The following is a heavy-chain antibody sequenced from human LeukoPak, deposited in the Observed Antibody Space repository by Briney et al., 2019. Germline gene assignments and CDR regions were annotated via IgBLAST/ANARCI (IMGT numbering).Heavy chain of an antibody. CDR1: GFTLSSYA. CDR3: ARDRASLITMVRGVPQWFEP. Sequence: GRSLRLSCAASGFTLSSYAMHWVRQAPGKGLEWVAVISYDGSNKYYADSVKGRFTISRDNSKNTLYLQMNSLRAEDTAVYYCARDRASLITMVRGVPQWFEPWGQGTLVTVSS. V-gene: IGHV3-30-3*01. J-gene: IGHJ5*02. CDR2: ISYDGSNK. D-gene: IGHD3-10*01.